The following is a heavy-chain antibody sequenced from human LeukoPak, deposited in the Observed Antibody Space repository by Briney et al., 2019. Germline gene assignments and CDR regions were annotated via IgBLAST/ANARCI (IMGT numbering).Heavy chain of an antibody. Sequence: GGSLRLSCAASEFTFDDYDMSWVRQAPGKGLEWVSTINWNGVSTGYADSVRGRFTISRDNAKNSLDLQMSSLRAEDTAFYYCVRDVSGSYPFLYFDLWGRGTLVTVSS. V-gene: IGHV3-20*04. D-gene: IGHD3-16*02. CDR1: EFTFDDYD. J-gene: IGHJ2*01. CDR3: VRDVSGSYPFLYFDL. CDR2: INWNGVST.